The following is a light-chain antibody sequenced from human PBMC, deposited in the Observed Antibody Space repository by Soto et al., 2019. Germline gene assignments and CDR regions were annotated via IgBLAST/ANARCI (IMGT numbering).Light chain of an antibody. CDR3: QQLNSYPLT. Sequence: DIQLTQSPSFLSASVGDRVTITCRASQGISSYLAWYQQKPGKAPKLLIYAASTLQSGVPSRFSGSGSGTEFILTISSLQPEDFATSSCQQLNSYPLTFGGGTKVEIK. CDR2: AAS. V-gene: IGKV1-9*01. CDR1: QGISSY. J-gene: IGKJ4*01.